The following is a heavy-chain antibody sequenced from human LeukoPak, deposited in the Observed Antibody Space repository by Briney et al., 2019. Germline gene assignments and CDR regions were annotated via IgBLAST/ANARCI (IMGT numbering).Heavy chain of an antibody. Sequence: PSDTLSLTCAVSVGSISSSNWWGWVRQPPGKWLEWIGGSYHSWSTKYNPSLKSRFTMSVEKSKNQFSLKLSSVTAADTAVVYCARLRFYGSGTYYDYYFAYWGQGTLVTVSS. CDR2: SYHSWST. D-gene: IGHD3-10*01. CDR3: ARLRFYGSGTYYDYYFAY. V-gene: IGHV4-4*02. J-gene: IGHJ4*02. CDR1: VGSISSSNW.